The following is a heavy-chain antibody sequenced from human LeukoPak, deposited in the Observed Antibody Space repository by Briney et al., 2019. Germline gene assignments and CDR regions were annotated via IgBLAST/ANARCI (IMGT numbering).Heavy chain of an antibody. CDR2: ISSSSSYI. J-gene: IGHJ3*02. Sequence: GGSLRLSCAASGFTFSSYSMNWVRQAPGKGLEWVSSISSSSSYIYYADSVKGRFTISRDNAKNSLYLQMNSLRAEDTAVYYCARGSSGSFWQAVDIWGQGTMVTVSS. D-gene: IGHD1-26*01. V-gene: IGHV3-21*01. CDR1: GFTFSSYS. CDR3: ARGSSGSFWQAVDI.